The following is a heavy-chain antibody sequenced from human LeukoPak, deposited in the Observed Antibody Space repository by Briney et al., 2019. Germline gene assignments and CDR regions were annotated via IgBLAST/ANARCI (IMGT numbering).Heavy chain of an antibody. J-gene: IGHJ4*02. D-gene: IGHD2-8*01. CDR1: GYSENFYG. V-gene: IGHV1-18*01. CDR2: ISAQHGQT. CDR3: VGSLGYCTSNVCYLKY. Sequence: ASVKVSCKTSGYSENFYGITWVRQVAGQGLEWMGWISAQHGQTEYAPNSQDRVTMTTDTYTNTAYMELRSLRSDDTAVYYCVGSLGYCTSNVCYLKYWGQGTLVTVSS.